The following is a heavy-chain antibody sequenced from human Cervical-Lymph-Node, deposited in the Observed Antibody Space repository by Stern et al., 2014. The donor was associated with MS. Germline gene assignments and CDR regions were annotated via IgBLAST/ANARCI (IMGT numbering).Heavy chain of an antibody. D-gene: IGHD3-10*01. CDR3: ARHSVGVKDFDS. CDR1: GGSIRTFS. V-gene: IGHV4-59*01. Sequence: QLQLQESGPGLVKPSETLSLTCLVSGGSIRTFSWSWIRQPPGRALEWIGCVYCNGSPTYNPSLKSRVIMSVDTSKSQLSLRLHSVTAADTAVYYCARHSVGVKDFDSWGQGTLVTVSS. J-gene: IGHJ4*02. CDR2: VYCNGSP.